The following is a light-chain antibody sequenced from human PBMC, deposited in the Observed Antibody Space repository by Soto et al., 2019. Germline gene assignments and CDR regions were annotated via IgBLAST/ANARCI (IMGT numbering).Light chain of an antibody. CDR1: QSLSSN. CDR2: GAS. Sequence: EIALTQSPSTLSVSPGESATLPCSASQSLSSNLAWYQQKPGQAHRLLIYGASTRATGIPARFSGSGSGTEFTLTISSLQSEDFTVYYCQQYNNWPLTFGGGTKV. CDR3: QQYNNWPLT. J-gene: IGKJ4*01. V-gene: IGKV3-15*01.